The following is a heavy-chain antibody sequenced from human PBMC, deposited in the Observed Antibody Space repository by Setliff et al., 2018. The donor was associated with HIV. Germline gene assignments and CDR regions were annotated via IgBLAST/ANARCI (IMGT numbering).Heavy chain of an antibody. V-gene: IGHV4-4*08. Sequence: SETLSLTCTVSGGSISSYYWSWIRQPPGEGLEWIGYSHNNGNTHYNPSLKSRVTISVDTSKNHVSLRLNSVTAADTAVYYCARDRAYASFDYWGQGALVTVSS. J-gene: IGHJ4*02. CDR3: ARDRAYASFDY. CDR2: SHNNGNT. D-gene: IGHD3-16*01. CDR1: GGSISSYY.